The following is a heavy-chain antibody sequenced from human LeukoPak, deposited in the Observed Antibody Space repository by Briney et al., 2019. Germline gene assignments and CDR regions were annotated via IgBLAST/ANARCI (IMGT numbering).Heavy chain of an antibody. CDR1: GFTFSNAW. CDR3: STGAATGFDY. D-gene: IGHD2-15*01. CDR2: IKSKTDGGTT. Sequence: GGSLRLSCAASGFTFSNAWMSWVRQAPGKGLEWAGRIKSKTDGGTTDYAAPVKGRFTISRDDSKNTLYLQMNTLKTEDTAVYYCSTGAATGFDYWGQGTLVTVSS. V-gene: IGHV3-15*01. J-gene: IGHJ4*02.